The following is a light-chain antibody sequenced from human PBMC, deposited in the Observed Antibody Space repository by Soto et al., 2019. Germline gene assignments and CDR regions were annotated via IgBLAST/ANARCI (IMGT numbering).Light chain of an antibody. CDR2: DAS. Sequence: EVVLTQSPVTLSLSPGDRAALSCRASQSVSTAVAWYQQKPGQAPRLLIYDASDRATGVPARFSGSGSGTDFTLTISSVEPEDFAVYFCQQRRKRPPPFGQGTKLDI. V-gene: IGKV3-11*01. J-gene: IGKJ2*01. CDR1: QSVSTA. CDR3: QQRRKRPPP.